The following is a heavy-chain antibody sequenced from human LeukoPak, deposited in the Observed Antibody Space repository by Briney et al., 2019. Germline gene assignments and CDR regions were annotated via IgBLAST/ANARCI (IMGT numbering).Heavy chain of an antibody. CDR1: GYTFTSYD. CDR2: MNPNSGNT. CDR3: ARGSDSSGYSIDY. J-gene: IGHJ4*02. V-gene: IGHV1-8*01. Sequence: ASVKVSCKASGYTFTSYDINWLRQATGQGLEWMGWMNPNSGNTGYAQKFQGRVTMTRNTSISTAYMELSSLRSEDTAVYYCARGSDSSGYSIDYWGQGTLVTVSS. D-gene: IGHD3-22*01.